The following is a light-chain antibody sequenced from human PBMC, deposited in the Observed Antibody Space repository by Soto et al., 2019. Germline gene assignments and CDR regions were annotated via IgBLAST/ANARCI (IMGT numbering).Light chain of an antibody. J-gene: IGKJ1*01. Sequence: DIQMTQSPSTLSASVGDRVTITCRASQSIGAWLAWYQQKPGKDPTLLLYKASSIKSGVPSRFSGSGSGTEFTLTISSQQPDDFAYYYCQQYATYRTFGQGTKVEIK. V-gene: IGKV1-5*03. CDR1: QSIGAW. CDR2: KAS. CDR3: QQYATYRT.